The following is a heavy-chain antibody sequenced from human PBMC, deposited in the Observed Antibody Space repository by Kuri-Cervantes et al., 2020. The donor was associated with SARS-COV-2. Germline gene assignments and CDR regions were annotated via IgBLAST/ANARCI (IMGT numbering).Heavy chain of an antibody. D-gene: IGHD5-18*01. CDR2: IYYSGST. CDR1: GGSISSRSYY. CDR3: ASRRIQLWLRWFDP. V-gene: IGHV4-39*01. Sequence: SETLSLTCTVSGGSISSRSYYWGWIHQPPGKGLEWIGSIYYSGSTYYNPSLKSRVTISVDTSKNQFSLKLSSVTAADTAVYYCASRRIQLWLRWFDPWGQGTLVTVSS. J-gene: IGHJ5*02.